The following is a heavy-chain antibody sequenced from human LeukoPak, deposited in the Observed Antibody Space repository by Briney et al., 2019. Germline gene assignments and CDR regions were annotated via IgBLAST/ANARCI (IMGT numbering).Heavy chain of an antibody. J-gene: IGHJ4*02. CDR2: IRSKAYGGTT. CDR3: TRSGYSPSPFDY. CDR1: GFTFGDYA. Sequence: GRSLRLSCTASGFTFGDYAMSWFRQAPGKGLEWVGLIRSKAYGGTTEYAASVKGRFTISRDDSKSIAYLQMNSLKTEDTAVYYCTRSGYSPSPFDYWGQGTLVTVSS. V-gene: IGHV3-49*03. D-gene: IGHD6-25*01.